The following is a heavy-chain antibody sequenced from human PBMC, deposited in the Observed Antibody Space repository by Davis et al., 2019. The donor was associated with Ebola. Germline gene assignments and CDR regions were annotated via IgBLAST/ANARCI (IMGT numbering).Heavy chain of an antibody. Sequence: AASVKVSCKASGYNFTDYAMHWVRQAPGQGLEWMGWINTGAGDTKYSQKFQDRVTITKDTSAYTTYMELTSLKSEDTTVYYCTRDSLPAHYSTMYYNVANFDYWGQGTLVTVSS. CDR3: TRDSLPAHYSTMYYNVANFDY. D-gene: IGHD2-2*01. J-gene: IGHJ4*02. CDR1: GYNFTDYA. V-gene: IGHV1-3*04. CDR2: INTGAGDT.